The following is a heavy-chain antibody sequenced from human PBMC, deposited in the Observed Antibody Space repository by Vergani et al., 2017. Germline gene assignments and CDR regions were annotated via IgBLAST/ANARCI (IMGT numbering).Heavy chain of an antibody. J-gene: IGHJ5*02. CDR2: SYTSGST. V-gene: IGHV4-61*02. CDR1: GGSISSGSYY. CDR3: ARGRVAAPSMNWFDP. Sequence: QVQLQQWGAGLLKPSETLSLTCAVSGGSISSGSYYWSWIRQPAGKGLEWSGRSYTSGSTNYNPSLKRRVTISVDTSKNQFSLKRSPVTAADTAVYYCARGRVAAPSMNWFDPWGQGTLVTVSS. D-gene: IGHD6-6*01.